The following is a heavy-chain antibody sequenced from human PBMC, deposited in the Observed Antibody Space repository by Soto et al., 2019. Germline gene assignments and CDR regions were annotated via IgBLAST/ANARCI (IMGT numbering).Heavy chain of an antibody. Sequence: ASVKVSCKASGYTFTSYDINWVRQATGQGLEWMGWMNPNSGNTGYAQKFQGRVTMTRNTSISTAYMELSSLRSEDTAVYYCARGPEVTSYYYYYMDVWGKGTTVTVSS. CDR3: ARGPEVTSYYYYYMDV. J-gene: IGHJ6*03. CDR2: MNPNSGNT. CDR1: GYTFTSYD. V-gene: IGHV1-8*01. D-gene: IGHD2-21*02.